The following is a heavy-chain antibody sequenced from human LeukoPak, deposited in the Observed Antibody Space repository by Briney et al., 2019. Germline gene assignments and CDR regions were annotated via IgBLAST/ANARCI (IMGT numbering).Heavy chain of an antibody. CDR3: ARAPYDFWSGYTEFDY. V-gene: IGHV1-8*03. CDR1: GYTFTSYD. CDR2: MNPNSGNT. J-gene: IGHJ4*02. D-gene: IGHD3-3*01. Sequence: ASVKVSCKASGYTFTSYDINWVRQATGQGREWMGWMNPNSGNTGYAQKFQGRVTITRNTSISTAYMELSSLRSEDTAVYYCARAPYDFWSGYTEFDYWGQGTLATVSS.